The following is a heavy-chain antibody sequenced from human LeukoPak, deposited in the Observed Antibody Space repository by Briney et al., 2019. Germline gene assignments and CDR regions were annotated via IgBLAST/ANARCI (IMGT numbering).Heavy chain of an antibody. CDR2: IIPILGIA. J-gene: IGHJ5*02. CDR3: ARERYSSSSGLDP. V-gene: IGHV1-69*04. D-gene: IGHD6-6*01. CDR1: GGTFSSYA. Sequence: GASVKVSCKASGGTFSSYAISWVRQAPGQGLEWMGRIIPILGIANYAQKFQGRVTITADKSTSTAYMELSSLRSEDTAVYYCARERYSSSSGLDPWGQGTLVTVSS.